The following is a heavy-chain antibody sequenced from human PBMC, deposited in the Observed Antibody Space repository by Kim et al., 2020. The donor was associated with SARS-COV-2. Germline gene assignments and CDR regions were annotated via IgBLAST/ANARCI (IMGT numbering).Heavy chain of an antibody. CDR1: GFTFSSYW. Sequence: GGSLRLSCAASGFTFSSYWMSWVRQAPGKGLEWVANIKQDGSEKYYVDSVKGRFTISGDNAKNSLYLQMNSLRAEDTAVYYCARVGANDFWSGYYSNWYFDLWGRGTLVTV. J-gene: IGHJ2*01. D-gene: IGHD3-3*01. V-gene: IGHV3-7*01. CDR3: ARVGANDFWSGYYSNWYFDL. CDR2: IKQDGSEK.